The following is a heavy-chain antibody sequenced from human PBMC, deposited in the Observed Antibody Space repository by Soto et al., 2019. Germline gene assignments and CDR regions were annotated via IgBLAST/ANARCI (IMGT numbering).Heavy chain of an antibody. D-gene: IGHD3-3*01. V-gene: IGHV3-23*01. Sequence: VGSLRLSCAASGFTFSSYAMSWVRQAPGKGLEWVSAISGSGGSTYYADPVKGRFTISRDNSKNTLYLQMNSLRAEDTAVYYCARIRFLEWDPFDYWGQGTTVTVSS. CDR2: ISGSGGST. CDR1: GFTFSSYA. CDR3: ARIRFLEWDPFDY. J-gene: IGHJ4*02.